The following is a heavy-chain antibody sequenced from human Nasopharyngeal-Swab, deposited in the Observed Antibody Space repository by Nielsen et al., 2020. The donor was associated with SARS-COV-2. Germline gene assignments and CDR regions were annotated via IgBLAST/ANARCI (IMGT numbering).Heavy chain of an antibody. V-gene: IGHV3-53*01. Sequence: GESLKISCAASGFTFTDAWMSWVRQAPGKGLEWVSVIYSGGSTYYTYYADSVKGRFTISRDNSKNTLYLQMNSLRAEDTAVYYCASGIAARYQFDYWGQGTLVTVSS. CDR3: ASGIAARYQFDY. CDR2: IYSGGST. J-gene: IGHJ4*02. D-gene: IGHD6-6*01. CDR1: GFTFTDAW.